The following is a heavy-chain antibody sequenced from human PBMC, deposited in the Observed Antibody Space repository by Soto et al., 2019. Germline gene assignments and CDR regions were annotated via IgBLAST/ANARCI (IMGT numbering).Heavy chain of an antibody. CDR3: ARDGTAYYDFWSGYPNWFDP. V-gene: IGHV3-21*01. D-gene: IGHD3-3*01. CDR1: GFTFSSYA. J-gene: IGHJ5*02. CDR2: ISSSSSYI. Sequence: EVQLLESGGGLVQPGGSLRLSCAASGFTFSSYAMSWVRQAPGKGLEWVSAISSSSSYIYYADSVKGRFTISRDNAKNSLYLQMNSLRAEDTAVYYCARDGTAYYDFWSGYPNWFDPWGQGTLVTVSS.